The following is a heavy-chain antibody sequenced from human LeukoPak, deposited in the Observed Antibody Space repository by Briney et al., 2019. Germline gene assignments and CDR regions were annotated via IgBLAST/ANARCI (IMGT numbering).Heavy chain of an antibody. J-gene: IGHJ5*02. D-gene: IGHD3-3*01. V-gene: IGHV3-23*01. CDR3: AKAGFPYYDFWSGYEGAWFDP. CDR1: GFIFSDYA. Sequence: GGSLRLSCAASGFIFSDYAMSWVRQAPGEGLEWVSFISASGGTTYYADTVKGRFTISRDNSKDTLYLQMNSLRAEDTAVYYCAKAGFPYYDFWSGYEGAWFDPWGQGTLVTVSS. CDR2: ISASGGTT.